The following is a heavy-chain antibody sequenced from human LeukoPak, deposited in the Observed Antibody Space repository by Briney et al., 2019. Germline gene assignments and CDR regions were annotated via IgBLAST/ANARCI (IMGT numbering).Heavy chain of an antibody. CDR2: MRSGETP. CDR1: GFTFGDYA. D-gene: IGHD5-24*01. V-gene: IGHV3-49*04. J-gene: IGHJ4*02. CDR3: ARSRDGYNFAFDY. Sequence: PGGSLRLSCTPSGFTFGDYALSWVRQAPGKGLEWVGFMRSGETPQYAASVSGRFIISRDDSNRVAHLQMSSLETEDTALYYCARSRDGYNFAFDYWGRGTLVTVSS.